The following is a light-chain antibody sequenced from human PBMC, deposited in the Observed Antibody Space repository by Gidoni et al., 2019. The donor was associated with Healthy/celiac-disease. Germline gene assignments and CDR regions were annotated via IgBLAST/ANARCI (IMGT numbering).Light chain of an antibody. CDR1: QGISSY. V-gene: IGKV1-8*01. Sequence: IRMTQSPSSFSASTGDSVTITCRASQGISSYLAWYQQKPGKAPKLLIYAASTLQSGVPSRFSGSGSGTDFTLTISCLQSEDFATYYCQQYYSYPWTFGQGTKVEIK. CDR2: AAS. J-gene: IGKJ1*01. CDR3: QQYYSYPWT.